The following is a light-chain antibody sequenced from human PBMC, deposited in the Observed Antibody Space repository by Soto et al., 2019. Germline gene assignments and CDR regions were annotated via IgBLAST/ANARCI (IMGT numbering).Light chain of an antibody. Sequence: DLEVTEYPTSVSAAVGDRVNISCRASQDIAGDLAWYQHKQGRTPEVXIHGASRLPSGVPARFSGSGSGTDFTLTIRSLQPEELATYYCQQSYSTVITFDPGTRLEIK. V-gene: IGKV1-39*01. CDR1: QDIAGD. J-gene: IGKJ5*01. CDR2: GAS. CDR3: QQSYSTVIT.